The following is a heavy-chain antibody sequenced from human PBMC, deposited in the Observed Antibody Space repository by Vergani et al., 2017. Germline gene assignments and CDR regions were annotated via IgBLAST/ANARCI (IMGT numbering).Heavy chain of an antibody. V-gene: IGHV1-8*01. CDR2: MNPNSGNT. Sequence: QVQLVQSGAEVKKPGASVKVSCKASGYTFTSYDINWVRQATGQGLEWMGWMNPNSGNTGYAQKFQGRVTITADESTSTAYMELSSLRSEDTAVYYCARMGDSGYDSSGYYYDYWGQGTLVTVSS. D-gene: IGHD3-22*01. CDR1: GYTFTSYD. J-gene: IGHJ4*02. CDR3: ARMGDSGYDSSGYYYDY.